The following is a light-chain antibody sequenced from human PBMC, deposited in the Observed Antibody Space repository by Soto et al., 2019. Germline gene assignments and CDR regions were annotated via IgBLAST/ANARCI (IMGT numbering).Light chain of an antibody. CDR2: AAS. CDR1: QSISTY. Sequence: DIQVTPSPSSLPASVGDRVTITCRASQSISTYLNWYHQRPGKAPKLLIYAASSLQSGVPSRFSGSGSGTDFTLTISSLQPEDFATYYCQQSYSTPRTFGQGTKVEIK. CDR3: QQSYSTPRT. V-gene: IGKV1-39*01. J-gene: IGKJ1*01.